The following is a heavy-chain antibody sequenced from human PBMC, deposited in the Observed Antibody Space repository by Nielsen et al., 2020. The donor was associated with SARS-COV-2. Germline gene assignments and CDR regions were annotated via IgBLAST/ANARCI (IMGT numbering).Heavy chain of an antibody. CDR3: ATKGYGRAAAGSRHTDY. V-gene: IGHV3-23*01. D-gene: IGHD6-13*01. J-gene: IGHJ4*02. Sequence: GESLKISCAASGFTFSSYAMSWVRQAPGKGLEWVSAISGSGGSTYYADSVKGRFTISRDNSKNTLYLQMNSLRAEDTAVYYCATKGYGRAAAGSRHTDYWGQGTLVTVSS. CDR1: GFTFSSYA. CDR2: ISGSGGST.